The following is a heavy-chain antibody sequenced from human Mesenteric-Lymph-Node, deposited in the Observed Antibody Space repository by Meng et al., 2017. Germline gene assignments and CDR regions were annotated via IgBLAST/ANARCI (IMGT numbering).Heavy chain of an antibody. V-gene: IGHV4-34*02. CDR3: ARGGATPMIIKY. Sequence: QVQLKQWGAEVLKPSETLSLTCAVYGGSISGYYWSWIRQPPGKGLKWMGEVYHNGVTKYSPSLRSRVVISIDTSKNQFSLNLRSVSAADTAMYYCARGGATPMIIKYWGPGTLVTVSS. J-gene: IGHJ4*02. CDR2: VYHNGVT. CDR1: GGSISGYY. D-gene: IGHD3-10*01.